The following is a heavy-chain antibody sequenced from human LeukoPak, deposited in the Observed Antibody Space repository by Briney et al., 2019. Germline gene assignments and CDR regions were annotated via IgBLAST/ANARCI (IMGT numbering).Heavy chain of an antibody. CDR2: IYYSGTT. V-gene: IGHV4-61*02. Sequence: PSQTLSLTCTVSGGSISSGSYYWSWIRQPAGKGLEWIGSIYYSGTTYYNPSLKSRVTISVDTSKNQFSLKMNSLTAADTAMYYCAKNRWSPYYFDDWGQGTLVTVSS. CDR3: AKNRWSPYYFDD. CDR1: GGSISSGSYY. J-gene: IGHJ4*02. D-gene: IGHD2-8*01.